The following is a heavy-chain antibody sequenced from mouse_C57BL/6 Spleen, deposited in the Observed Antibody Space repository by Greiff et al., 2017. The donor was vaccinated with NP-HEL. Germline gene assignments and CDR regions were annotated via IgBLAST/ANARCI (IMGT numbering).Heavy chain of an antibody. CDR3: GPATDYYAMDY. Sequence: VHVKQSVAELVRPGASVKLSCTASGFNIKNTYMHWVKQRPEQGLEWIGRIDPANGNTKYAPKFQGKATITADTSSNTAYLQLSSLTSEDTAIYYCGPATDYYAMDYWGQGTSVTVSS. CDR1: GFNIKNTY. J-gene: IGHJ4*01. D-gene: IGHD1-1*01. CDR2: IDPANGNT. V-gene: IGHV14-3*01.